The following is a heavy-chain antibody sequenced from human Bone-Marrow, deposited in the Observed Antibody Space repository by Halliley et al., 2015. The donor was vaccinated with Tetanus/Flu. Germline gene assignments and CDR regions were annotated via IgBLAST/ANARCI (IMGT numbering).Heavy chain of an antibody. CDR3: ARASVTRSFDY. Sequence: GWVANIKQDGSEKYYGDSVKGRFTISRDNAKNSLYLQMNSLGAEDPAVYFCARASVTRSFDYWGQGTLVTVSS. D-gene: IGHD4-17*01. CDR2: IKQDGSEK. J-gene: IGHJ4*02. V-gene: IGHV3-7*04.